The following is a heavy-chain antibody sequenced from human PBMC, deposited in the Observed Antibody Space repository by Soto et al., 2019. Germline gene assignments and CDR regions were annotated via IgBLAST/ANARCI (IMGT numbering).Heavy chain of an antibody. J-gene: IGHJ1*01. D-gene: IGHD3-22*01. CDR2: INSDGRST. V-gene: IGHV3-74*01. Sequence: PGGSLRLSCAGSGFTFSSYWMHWVRQAPGKGLVWVSRINSDGRSTSYADFVKGRFTISGDNAKNTLYLQMNSLRAEDTAVYYCATYYYDSSGYSEYFQHWGQGTLVTVSS. CDR1: GFTFSSYW. CDR3: ATYYYDSSGYSEYFQH.